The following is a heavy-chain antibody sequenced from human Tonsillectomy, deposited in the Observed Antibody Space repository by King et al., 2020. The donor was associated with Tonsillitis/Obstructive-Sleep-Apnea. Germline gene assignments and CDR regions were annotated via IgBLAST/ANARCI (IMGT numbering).Heavy chain of an antibody. Sequence: VQLVESGGGLVKPGGSLRLSCTASGFTFRSYTINWVRRAPGKGLEWVSSISRTSVYIYYADSVKGRFTVSRENAKNSLYLQMNSLRAEDTAVYYCARDYYYGSGRDHGPFDIWGQGTMVTVSS. CDR3: ARDYYYGSGRDHGPFDI. CDR1: GFTFRSYT. CDR2: ISRTSVYI. V-gene: IGHV3-21*01. D-gene: IGHD3-10*01. J-gene: IGHJ3*02.